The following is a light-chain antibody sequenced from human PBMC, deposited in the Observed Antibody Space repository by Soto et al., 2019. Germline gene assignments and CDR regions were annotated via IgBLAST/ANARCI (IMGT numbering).Light chain of an antibody. V-gene: IGKV3-20*01. CDR3: QQFGSSLPIT. J-gene: IGKJ5*01. CDR1: QTVRNNY. CDR2: DAS. Sequence: EFVLTQSPGTLSFSPGERATLSCRASQTVRNNYLAWYQQKPGQAPRLLIYDASSRATGIPDRFSGGGSGTDFTLTITRLEPEDFAVYYCQQFGSSLPITFGQGTRLEIK.